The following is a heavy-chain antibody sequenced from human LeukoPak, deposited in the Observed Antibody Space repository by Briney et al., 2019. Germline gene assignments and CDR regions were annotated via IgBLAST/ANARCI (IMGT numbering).Heavy chain of an antibody. D-gene: IGHD6-13*01. CDR2: ISSSSRYI. J-gene: IGHJ6*02. Sequence: GGSLRLSCAASGFTLSSYSMNWVRQAPGKGLEWVSSISSSSRYIYYADSVKGRFTIPRDNAKNSLYLQMNSLRAEDTAVYYCARDMEEQQLGPYYYYGMDVWGQGTTVTVSS. CDR3: ARDMEEQQLGPYYYYGMDV. CDR1: GFTLSSYS. V-gene: IGHV3-21*01.